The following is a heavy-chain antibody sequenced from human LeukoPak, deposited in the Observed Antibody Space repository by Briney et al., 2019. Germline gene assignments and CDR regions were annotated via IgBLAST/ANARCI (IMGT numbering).Heavy chain of an antibody. J-gene: IGHJ4*02. CDR2: ISYDGSNK. CDR3: AKMVGGATYMEGYFDY. V-gene: IGHV3-30*18. CDR1: GFTFSSYG. D-gene: IGHD1-26*01. Sequence: PGRSLRLSCAASGFTFSSYGMHWVRQAPGKGLEWVAVISYDGSNKYYADSVKGRFTISRDNSKNTLYLQMNSLRAEDTAVYYCAKMVGGATYMEGYFDYWGQGTLVTVSS.